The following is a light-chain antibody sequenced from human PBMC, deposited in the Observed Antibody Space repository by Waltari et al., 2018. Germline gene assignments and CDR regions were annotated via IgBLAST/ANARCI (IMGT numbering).Light chain of an antibody. Sequence: DIQMTQSPSSLSASVGDRLTITCRASRDINNSLAWYQQVAGKVPKLLISASSTLQSGVPSRFSGSGSGSDFTLTINNLQPEDFATYYCQNYDKVPWTFGPGTRVDVK. CDR1: RDINNS. CDR3: QNYDKVPWT. J-gene: IGKJ1*01. V-gene: IGKV1-27*01. CDR2: ASS.